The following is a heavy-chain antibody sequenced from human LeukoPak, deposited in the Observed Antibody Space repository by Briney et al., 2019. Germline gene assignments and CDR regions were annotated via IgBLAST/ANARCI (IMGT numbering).Heavy chain of an antibody. V-gene: IGHV3-23*01. Sequence: GGSLRLSCAGSGFTFSSYAMSWVRQAPGKGLEWVSAISGSGGSTYYADSVKGRFTISRDNSKNTLYLQMNSLRAEDTAVYYCARAIVGATTPGYWGQGTLVTVSS. CDR2: ISGSGGST. J-gene: IGHJ4*02. CDR3: ARAIVGATTPGY. D-gene: IGHD1-26*01. CDR1: GFTFSSYA.